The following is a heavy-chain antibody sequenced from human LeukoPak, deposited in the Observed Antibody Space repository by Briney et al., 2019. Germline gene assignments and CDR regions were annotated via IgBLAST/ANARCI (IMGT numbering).Heavy chain of an antibody. D-gene: IGHD3-10*01. V-gene: IGHV3-30*18. CDR3: AKEWIRGVINY. CDR1: GFTFNSHG. Sequence: GGSLRLSCAASGFTFNSHGMHWVRQAPGEGLEWVAVISNDGYNKYYTDSVKGRFTISRDNSKNTLYLQMNSLRAEDTAVYYCAKEWIRGVINYWGQGTLVIVSS. J-gene: IGHJ4*02. CDR2: ISNDGYNK.